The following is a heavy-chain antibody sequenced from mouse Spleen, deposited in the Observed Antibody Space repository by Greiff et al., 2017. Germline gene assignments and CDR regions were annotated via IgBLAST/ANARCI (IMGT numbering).Heavy chain of an antibody. CDR2: ISYDGSN. V-gene: IGHV3-6*01. CDR3: ARRAGTYYFDY. CDR1: GYSITSGYY. D-gene: IGHD3-3*01. Sequence: VQLKESGPGLVKPSQSLSLTCSVTGYSITSGYYWNWIRQFPGNKLEWMGYISYDGSNNYNPSLKNRISITRDTSKNQFFLKLNSVTTEDTATYYCARRAGTYYFDYWGQGTTLTVSS. J-gene: IGHJ2*01.